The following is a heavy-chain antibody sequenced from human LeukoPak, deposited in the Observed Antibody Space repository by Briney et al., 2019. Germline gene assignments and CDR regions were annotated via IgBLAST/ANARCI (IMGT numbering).Heavy chain of an antibody. CDR3: AAGGLYDLLPY. D-gene: IGHD3-3*01. CDR2: FDPGNGEI. CDR1: GHTLSDLT. J-gene: IGHJ4*02. Sequence: GASLKVSCKVSGHTLSDLTMHWVRQAPGKGLEWRGGFDPGNGEINYAQNFHGRVTMTEDASTDRAYMELSSLKSEDKAVYYCAAGGLYDLLPYWGQGPLVTVSS. V-gene: IGHV1-24*01.